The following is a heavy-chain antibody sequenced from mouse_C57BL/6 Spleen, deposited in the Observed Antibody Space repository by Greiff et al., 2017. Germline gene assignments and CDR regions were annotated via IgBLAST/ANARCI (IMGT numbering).Heavy chain of an antibody. Sequence: VQLQQPGAELVKPGASVTMSCKASGYTFTSYWITWVKQRPGQGLEWIGDIYPGSGSTNYNEKFKSKATLTVDTSSSTAYMRLSSLTSEDSAVYYCARSGTDFDYWGQGTTLTVSS. V-gene: IGHV1-55*01. D-gene: IGHD3-2*02. CDR1: GYTFTSYW. CDR2: IYPGSGST. CDR3: ARSGTDFDY. J-gene: IGHJ2*01.